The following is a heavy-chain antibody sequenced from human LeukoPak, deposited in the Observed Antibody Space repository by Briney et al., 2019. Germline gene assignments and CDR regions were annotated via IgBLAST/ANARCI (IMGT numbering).Heavy chain of an antibody. J-gene: IGHJ4*02. Sequence: SETLSLTCTVSGGSISSDSYCWSWIRQPAGKGLEWIGRIHSSGSTNYNPSLKSRVTISVDTSENHFSLKVTSVTAADTAVYYCARGEHEGSFYWGYYIDQWGQGTLVTVSS. CDR3: ARGEHEGSFYWGYYIDQ. D-gene: IGHD3-16*01. CDR2: IHSSGST. V-gene: IGHV4-61*02. CDR1: GGSISSDSYC.